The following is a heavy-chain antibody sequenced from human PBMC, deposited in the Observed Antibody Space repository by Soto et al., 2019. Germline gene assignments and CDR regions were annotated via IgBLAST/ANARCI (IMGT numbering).Heavy chain of an antibody. D-gene: IGHD2-2*01. CDR2: INTDGGSS. CDR1: GFTFSGHW. Sequence: EVQLVESGGDLVQPGGSLRLSCAASGFTFSGHWMHWVRQVPGKGREWVSRINTDGGSSAYADSVKGRFTISRDNAKNTLYLQMNGLRADDTAVYYCAREAGYCSRTSCYRRAFDTWGQGTTVTVSS. CDR3: AREAGYCSRTSCYRRAFDT. J-gene: IGHJ3*02. V-gene: IGHV3-74*03.